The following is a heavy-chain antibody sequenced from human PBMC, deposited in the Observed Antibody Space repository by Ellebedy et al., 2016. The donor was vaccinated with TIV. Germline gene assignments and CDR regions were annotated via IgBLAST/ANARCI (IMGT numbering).Heavy chain of an antibody. CDR1: GFTVSRHY. J-gene: IGHJ4*02. CDR2: IYSGGST. CDR3: ARDLEMVTAWGY. D-gene: IGHD5-24*01. V-gene: IGHV3-53*01. Sequence: PGGSLRLSCAASGFTVSRHYMSWVRQAPGKGLEWVSVIYSGGSTYHADSVKGRFTISRDISKNTLYLQMNSLRVEDTAIYYCARDLEMVTAWGYWGQGTLVTVSS.